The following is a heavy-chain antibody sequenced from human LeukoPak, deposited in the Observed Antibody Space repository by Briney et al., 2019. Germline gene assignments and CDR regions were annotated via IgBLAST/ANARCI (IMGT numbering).Heavy chain of an antibody. V-gene: IGHV1-2*02. CDR3: ARVSRMVGPMDY. CDR2: INPDSGAT. CDR1: GYIFSDYY. D-gene: IGHD1-26*01. Sequence: ASVKVSCKASGYIFSDYYIHWVRQAPGQGLEWLGWINPDSGATNYAKNFQGRVTMTRDTSISTGYLELRSLISDDTAVYYCARVSRMVGPMDYWGQGTLVTVSS. J-gene: IGHJ4*02.